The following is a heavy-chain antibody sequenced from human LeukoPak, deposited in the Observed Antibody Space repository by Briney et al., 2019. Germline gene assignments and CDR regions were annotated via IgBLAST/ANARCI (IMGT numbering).Heavy chain of an antibody. J-gene: IGHJ6*04. V-gene: IGHV3-30*18. CDR2: ISYDGTNK. Sequence: GRSLRLSCAASGFTFSSYGMHWVRQAPGEGLEWVAVISYDGTNKYYADSVKGRFTISRDNSKNTLYLQMNSLRAEDTAVYYCAKVRDSSSWSYYYYYYGMDVWGKGTTVTASS. CDR3: AKVRDSSSWSYYYYYYGMDV. D-gene: IGHD6-13*01. CDR1: GFTFSSYG.